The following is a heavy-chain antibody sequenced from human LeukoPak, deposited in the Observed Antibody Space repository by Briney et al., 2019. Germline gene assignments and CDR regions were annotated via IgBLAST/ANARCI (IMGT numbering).Heavy chain of an antibody. CDR1: GGPISTSYF. Sequence: SETLSLTCTVSGGPISTSYFWGWVRQPPGKGLEWIGTTDYSGSTNYNPSLKSRVTISVDTSKNQFSLKLSSVTAADTAVYYCARGLSQDYFDYWGQGTLVTVSS. CDR2: TDYSGST. CDR3: ARGLSQDYFDY. V-gene: IGHV4-39*07. J-gene: IGHJ4*02.